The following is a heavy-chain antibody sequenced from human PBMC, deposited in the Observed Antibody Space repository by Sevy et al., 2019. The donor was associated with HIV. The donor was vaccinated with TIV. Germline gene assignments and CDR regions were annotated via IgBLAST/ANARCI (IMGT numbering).Heavy chain of an antibody. Sequence: GGSLRLSCAASGFSFSSFEMTWVRQAPGKGLELVSYISSSGSTIYYTNSVKGRFTISRDNAKNSLYLQMNSLRAEDTAVYYCAKGGGHYDLGMDVWGQGATVTVSS. V-gene: IGHV3-48*03. CDR2: ISSSGSTI. J-gene: IGHJ6*02. CDR1: GFSFSSFE. D-gene: IGHD3-3*01. CDR3: AKGGGHYDLGMDV.